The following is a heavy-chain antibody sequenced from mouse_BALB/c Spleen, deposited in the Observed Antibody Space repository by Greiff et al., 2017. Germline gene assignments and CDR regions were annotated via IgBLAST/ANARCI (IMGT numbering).Heavy chain of an antibody. J-gene: IGHJ2*01. CDR2: INPGSGGT. V-gene: IGHV1-54*03. CDR1: GYAFTNYL. D-gene: IGHD1-1*01. CDR3: AIYYGRSFDY. Sequence: QVQLQQSGAELVRPGTSVKVSCKASGYAFTNYLIEWVKQRPGQGLEWIGVINPGSGGTNYNEKFKGKATLTADKSSSTAYMQLSSLTSDDSAVYFCAIYYGRSFDYWGQGTTLTVSA.